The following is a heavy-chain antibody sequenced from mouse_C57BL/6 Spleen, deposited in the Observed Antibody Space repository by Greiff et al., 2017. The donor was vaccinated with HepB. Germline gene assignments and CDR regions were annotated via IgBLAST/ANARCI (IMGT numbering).Heavy chain of an antibody. J-gene: IGHJ1*03. D-gene: IGHD4-1*01. CDR3: ARVGRWYFDV. Sequence: EVKLMESGGGLVQPGGSLKLSCAASGFTFSDYYMYWVRQTPEKRLEWVAYISNGGGSTYYPDTVKGRFTISRDNAKNTLYLQMSRLKSEDTAMYYCARVGRWYFDVWGTGTTVTVSS. V-gene: IGHV5-12*01. CDR2: ISNGGGST. CDR1: GFTFSDYY.